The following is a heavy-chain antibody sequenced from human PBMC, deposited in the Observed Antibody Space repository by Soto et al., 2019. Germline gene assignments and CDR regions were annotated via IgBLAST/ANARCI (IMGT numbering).Heavy chain of an antibody. V-gene: IGHV3-64*01. CDR2: ISSNGGST. Sequence: GGSLRLSCAASGFTFSSYAMHWIRQAQGKGLEYVSAISSNGGSTYYANSVKGRFTISRDNSKNTLYLQMGSLRAEDMAVYYCARDEVGSSSFYGDYYYMDVWGKGTTVTVSS. CDR3: ARDEVGSSSFYGDYYYMDV. J-gene: IGHJ6*03. D-gene: IGHD6-6*01. CDR1: GFTFSSYA.